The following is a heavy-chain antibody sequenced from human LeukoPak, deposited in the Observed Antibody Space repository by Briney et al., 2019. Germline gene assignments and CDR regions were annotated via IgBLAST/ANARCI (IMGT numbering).Heavy chain of an antibody. D-gene: IGHD2-8*01. Sequence: SETLSLTCTVSGGSISSYYWSWIRQPPGKGLEWIGYIYYSGSTNYNPSLKSRVTISVDTSKNQFSLKLSSVTAADTAVYYCAKGYCTNGVCYSNWFDPWGQGTLVTVSS. V-gene: IGHV4-59*01. J-gene: IGHJ5*02. CDR2: IYYSGST. CDR1: GGSISSYY. CDR3: AKGYCTNGVCYSNWFDP.